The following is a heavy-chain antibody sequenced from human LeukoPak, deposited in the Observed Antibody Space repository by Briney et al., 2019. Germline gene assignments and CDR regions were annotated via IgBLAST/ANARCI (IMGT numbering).Heavy chain of an antibody. J-gene: IGHJ4*02. CDR3: ARSHPEGHNSGYYYVTLDYFDC. D-gene: IGHD3-22*01. CDR1: GGSISSSSYY. V-gene: IGHV4-39*01. CDR2: IYYSGRT. Sequence: SETLSLTCTVSGGSISSSSYYWGWIRQPPGKGLEWIGSIYYSGRTYYNPSLKSRVTISVDTSKNQFSLKLSSVTAADTAVYYCARSHPEGHNSGYYYVTLDYFDCWGQGTLVTVSS.